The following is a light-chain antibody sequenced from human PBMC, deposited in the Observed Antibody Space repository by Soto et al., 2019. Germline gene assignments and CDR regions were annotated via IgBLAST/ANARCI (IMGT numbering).Light chain of an antibody. Sequence: DIVLTQSPVTLSLSPGERATLSCRAIQSVRSTSLAWYQQKPGQAPRLLIYGASSRATGIPARFSGSGSGTDFTLTISSLEPEDFVVYYCQQRSNWPPITFGQGTRLEIK. CDR2: GAS. CDR1: QSVRSTS. CDR3: QQRSNWPPIT. J-gene: IGKJ5*01. V-gene: IGKV3D-20*02.